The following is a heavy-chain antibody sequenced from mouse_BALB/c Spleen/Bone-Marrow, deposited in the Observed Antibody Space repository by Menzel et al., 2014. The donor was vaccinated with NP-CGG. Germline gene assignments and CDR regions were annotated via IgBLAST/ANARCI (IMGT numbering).Heavy chain of an antibody. CDR3: ARGGISVDY. Sequence: VKLMESGAELVMPGSSVKISCKASGYAFSVYWMNWVKQRPGQCLEWIGQIYPGDGDTNYNGKFKGRATLTADKSSNTAYMQLSSLTSEDSAVYFCARGGISVDYWGQGTTLTVSS. CDR1: GYAFSVYW. CDR2: IYPGDGDT. J-gene: IGHJ2*01. V-gene: IGHV1-80*01.